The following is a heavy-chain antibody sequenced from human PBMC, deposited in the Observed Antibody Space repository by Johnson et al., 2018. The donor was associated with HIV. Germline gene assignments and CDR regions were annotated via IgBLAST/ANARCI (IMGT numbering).Heavy chain of an antibody. CDR2: ISYDGSNK. J-gene: IGHJ3*02. CDR3: ARSPICTGGVCWRSAFDI. Sequence: VQLVESGGGVVQPGRSLRLSCAASGFTFSSYGMHWVRQAPGKGLEWVAVISYDGSNKYYADSVKGRFTISRDNSKNTLYLQMNSLRAEDTAVYYCARSPICTGGVCWRSAFDIWGQGTMVTVSS. V-gene: IGHV3-30*03. D-gene: IGHD2-8*02. CDR1: GFTFSSYG.